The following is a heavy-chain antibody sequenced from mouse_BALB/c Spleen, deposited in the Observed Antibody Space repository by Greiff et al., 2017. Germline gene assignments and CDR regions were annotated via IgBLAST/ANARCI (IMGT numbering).Heavy chain of an antibody. V-gene: IGHV5-12-1*01. CDR1: GFAFSSYD. CDR2: ISSGGGST. D-gene: IGHD2-10*02. Sequence: EVKLMESGGGLVKPGGSLKLSCAASGFAFSSYDMSWVRQTPEKRLEWVAYISSGGGSTYYPDTVKGRFTISRDNAKNTLYLQMSSLKSEDTAMYYCARHGYGNYGAMDYWGQGTSVTVSS. J-gene: IGHJ4*01. CDR3: ARHGYGNYGAMDY.